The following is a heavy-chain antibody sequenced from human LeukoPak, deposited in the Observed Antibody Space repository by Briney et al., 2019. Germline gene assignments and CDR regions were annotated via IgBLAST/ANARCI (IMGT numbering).Heavy chain of an antibody. CDR3: ASEAVVRGSYYGYRNY. CDR1: GGSISSGGYY. J-gene: IGHJ4*02. CDR2: SYHSGGT. D-gene: IGHD1-26*01. V-gene: IGHV4-30-2*01. Sequence: SQTLSLTCTVSGGSISSGGYYWSWIRQPPGKGLEWIGYSYHSGGTYYNPSLKSRVTISVDRSKNQFSLKLSSVTAADTAVYYRASEAVVRGSYYGYRNYWGQGTLITVSS.